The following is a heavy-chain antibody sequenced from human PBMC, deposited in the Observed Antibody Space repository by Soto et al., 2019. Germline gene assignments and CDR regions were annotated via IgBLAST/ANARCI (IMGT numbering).Heavy chain of an antibody. CDR3: ASHPPSPRYYDSRSTILGYFQH. D-gene: IGHD3-22*01. J-gene: IGHJ1*01. CDR1: GGSISSGGYY. V-gene: IGHV4-31*03. CDR2: IYYSGST. Sequence: QVQLQESGPGLVKPSQTLSLTCTVSGGSISSGGYYWSWIRQHPGKGLEWIGYIYYSGSTYYNPSLKSRVTISVDTSKNQFSLKLSSVTAADTAVYYCASHPPSPRYYDSRSTILGYFQHWGQGTLVTVSS.